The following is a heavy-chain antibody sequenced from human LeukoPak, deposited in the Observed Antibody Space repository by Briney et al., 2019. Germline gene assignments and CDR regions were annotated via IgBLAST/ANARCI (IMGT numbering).Heavy chain of an antibody. CDR1: GFTFSNAW. Sequence: TGGSLRLSCAASGFTFSNAWMSWVRQAPGKGLEWVGRIKRKTDGGITDYAAPVKGRFTIQRDDSTTSLYLQINSLTTEDTAVYYCATSYWGGDEPGRPGSLCNYYYYGMDVWGQGTTVTVSS. CDR2: IKRKTDGGIT. D-gene: IGHD2-21*02. J-gene: IGHJ6*02. CDR3: ATSYWGGDEPGRPGSLCNYYYYGMDV. V-gene: IGHV3-15*01.